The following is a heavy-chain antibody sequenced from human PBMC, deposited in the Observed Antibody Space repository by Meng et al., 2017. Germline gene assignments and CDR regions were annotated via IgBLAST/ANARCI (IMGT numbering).Heavy chain of an antibody. D-gene: IGHD1-14*01. CDR1: GFTFSNAW. J-gene: IGHJ2*01. CDR2: IKSKTDGGTT. Sequence: GESLKISCAASGFTFSNAWMSWVRQAPGKGLEWVGRIKSKTDGGTTDYAAPVKGRFTISRDDSKNTLYLQMNSLKTEDTAVYYCTTDEGYKVTPIYSPPHWYFDLWGRGTLVTVSS. CDR3: TTDEGYKVTPIYSPPHWYFDL. V-gene: IGHV3-15*01.